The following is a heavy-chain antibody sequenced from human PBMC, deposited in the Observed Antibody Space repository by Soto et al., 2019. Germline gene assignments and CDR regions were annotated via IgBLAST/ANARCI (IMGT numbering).Heavy chain of an antibody. Sequence: GESLKISCNASGYSFTTYWIGWVRQMPGKGLEWMGIIYPYDSETRYSPSFQGQVTISADKSISAAYLQMNSLRAEDTAVYYCAKGNTAMDLSHFDYWGQGTLVTVSS. J-gene: IGHJ4*02. CDR3: AKGNTAMDLSHFDY. CDR1: GYSFTTYW. CDR2: IYPYDSET. D-gene: IGHD5-18*01. V-gene: IGHV5-51*01.